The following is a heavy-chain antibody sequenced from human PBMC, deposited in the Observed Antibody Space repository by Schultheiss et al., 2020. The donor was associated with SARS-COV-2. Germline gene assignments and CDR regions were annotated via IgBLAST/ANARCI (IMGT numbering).Heavy chain of an antibody. CDR3: ARDPSSGLTDYYYYGMDV. D-gene: IGHD3-16*01. J-gene: IGHJ6*02. Sequence: SVKVSCKASGFTFTSSAVQWVRQARGQRLEWIGWIVVGSGNTNYAQKLQGRVTITRDTSASTAYMELSSLRSEDTAVYYCARDPSSGLTDYYYYGMDVWGQGTTVTVSS. CDR1: GFTFTSSA. CDR2: IVVGSGNT. V-gene: IGHV1-58*01.